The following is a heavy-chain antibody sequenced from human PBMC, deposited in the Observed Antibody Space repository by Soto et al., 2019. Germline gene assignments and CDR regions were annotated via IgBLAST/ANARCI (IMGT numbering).Heavy chain of an antibody. Sequence: QVQLVESGGGVVQPGRSLRLSCAASGFTFSSYAMHWVRQAPGKGLEWVAVISYDGSNKYYADSVKGRFTISRDNSKNTLYLQMNSLRAEDTAVYYCARDRGMKGKQWLTNYYYYGMDVWGQGTTVTVSS. V-gene: IGHV3-30-3*01. CDR1: GFTFSSYA. J-gene: IGHJ6*02. D-gene: IGHD6-19*01. CDR2: ISYDGSNK. CDR3: ARDRGMKGKQWLTNYYYYGMDV.